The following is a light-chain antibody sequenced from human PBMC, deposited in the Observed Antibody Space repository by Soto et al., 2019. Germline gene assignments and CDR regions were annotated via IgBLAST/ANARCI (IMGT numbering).Light chain of an antibody. V-gene: IGKV1-5*03. CDR3: QQYDRYWT. J-gene: IGKJ1*01. Sequence: DIQMTQSPSTLSASVGESVTITCRPSQSISSWLARYQQXPGKAPKLLIYKASRLERGVPSRCSGSESGTEFTLTITSLQADDVATYYCQQYDRYWTFGQGTKVDIK. CDR1: QSISSW. CDR2: KAS.